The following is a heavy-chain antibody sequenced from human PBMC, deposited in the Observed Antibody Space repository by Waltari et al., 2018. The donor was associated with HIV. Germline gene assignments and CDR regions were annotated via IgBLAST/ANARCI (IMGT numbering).Heavy chain of an antibody. CDR3: TNTMTYDSSGYYWAY. CDR2: IIAIVGTV. CDR1: GGSFSNYA. D-gene: IGHD3-22*01. Sequence: QVQLVQSGAEVKKPGSSVQVSCKASGGSFSNYAISWVRQAPGQGLEWMGGIIAIVGTVNDAQKWQGRVTITADESTSTAYMELSGLRSEDTAVYYCTNTMTYDSSGYYWAYWGQGTLVAVAS. J-gene: IGHJ4*02. V-gene: IGHV1-69*12.